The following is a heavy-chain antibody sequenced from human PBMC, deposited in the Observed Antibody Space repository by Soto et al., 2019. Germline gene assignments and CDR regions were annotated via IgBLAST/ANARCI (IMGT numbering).Heavy chain of an antibody. D-gene: IGHD3-10*01. CDR1: GGSISGYY. CDR3: ARTYYYGSGSYYNDNYYYYMDV. CDR2: IYHSGTT. Sequence: SETLSLTCTVSGGSISGYYWSWLRRPPGKGLEWIGEIYHSGTTNCNPSLKSRVTISVDTSKNQFSLKLSSVTAADTAVYYCARTYYYGSGSYYNDNYYYYMDVWGKGTTVTVSS. V-gene: IGHV4-59*12. J-gene: IGHJ6*03.